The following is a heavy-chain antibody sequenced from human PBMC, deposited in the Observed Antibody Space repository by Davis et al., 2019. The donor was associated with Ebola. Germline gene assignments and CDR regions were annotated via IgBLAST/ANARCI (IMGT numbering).Heavy chain of an antibody. CDR2: INTNTGNP. J-gene: IGHJ3*02. CDR1: GYTFTSYA. D-gene: IGHD3-22*01. CDR3: ARVHYYDSSANDAFDI. Sequence: AASVKVSCKASGYTFTSYAMNWVRQAPGQGLEWMGWINTNTGNPTYAQGFTGRFVFSLDTSVSTAYLQISSLKAEDTAVYYCARVHYYDSSANDAFDIWGQGTMVTVSS. V-gene: IGHV7-4-1*02.